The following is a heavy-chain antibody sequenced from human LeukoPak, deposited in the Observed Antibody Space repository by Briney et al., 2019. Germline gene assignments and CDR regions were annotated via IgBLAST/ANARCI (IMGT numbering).Heavy chain of an antibody. D-gene: IGHD3-10*01. CDR3: ARHIISFGESYSQYSFDY. J-gene: IGHJ4*02. CDR1: GGSINGFY. CDR2: ISYSGST. Sequence: SEPLSLTCTVSGGSINGFYWSWIRQPPGRRLEWIGYISYSGSTYYRPSLKSRLTMSLDTSQNQFSLRLNSVTAADTAIYYCARHIISFGESYSQYSFDYWGQGSLVTVSS. V-gene: IGHV4-59*08.